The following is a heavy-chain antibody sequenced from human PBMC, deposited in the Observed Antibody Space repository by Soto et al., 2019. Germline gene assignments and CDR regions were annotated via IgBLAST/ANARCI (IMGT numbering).Heavy chain of an antibody. D-gene: IGHD6-19*01. J-gene: IGHJ4*02. CDR3: ARHEGTGAVAGTRRQGGVEY. V-gene: IGHV5-51*01. Sequence: GESLTISCKGFGYSFTSYWIGWVRQMPGKGLELMGIIYPGDSDTRYSPSFQGQVTISADKSISTAYLQWSSLKASDTAMYYCARHEGTGAVAGTRRQGGVEYWGQGTLVTVSS. CDR1: GYSFTSYW. CDR2: IYPGDSDT.